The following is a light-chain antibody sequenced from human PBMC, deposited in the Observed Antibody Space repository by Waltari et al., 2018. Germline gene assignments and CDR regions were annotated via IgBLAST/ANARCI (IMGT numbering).Light chain of an antibody. CDR3: ASWDDSLNGHWV. J-gene: IGLJ3*02. CDR1: SSNIGSNV. V-gene: IGLV1-44*01. CDR2: RSD. Sequence: QSVLTQPPSASGTPGQRVTILCFGSSSNIGSNVVNRYQQLPGKAPKLLIYRSDRRPSGVPVRFSGSKSGSSASLAIDGLHSEDEADYYCASWDDSLNGHWVFGGGTKVTVL.